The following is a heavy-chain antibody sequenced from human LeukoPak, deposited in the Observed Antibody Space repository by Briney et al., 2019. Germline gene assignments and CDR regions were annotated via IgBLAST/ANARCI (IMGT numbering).Heavy chain of an antibody. J-gene: IGHJ4*02. V-gene: IGHV1-2*06. CDR1: GYTFTDYY. CDR2: INPNSGGT. CDR3: ARERGWLQFNY. D-gene: IGHD5-24*01. Sequence: ASVKVSCKASGYTFTDYYMHWVRQAPGQGLEWMGRINPNSGGTNHAQKFQGRVTMTRDTSISTAYMELSRLRSDDTAVYYCARERGWLQFNYWGQGTLVTVSS.